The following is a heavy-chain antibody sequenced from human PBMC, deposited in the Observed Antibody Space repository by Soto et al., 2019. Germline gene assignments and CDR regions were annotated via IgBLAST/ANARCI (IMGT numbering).Heavy chain of an antibody. V-gene: IGHV3-21*01. CDR3: TREVQPGVRREYDY. Sequence: EAHLVESGGGLVKPGGSLRLSCEASAFTFVSHTMNWVRQAPGKGLEWVSSIDSGGSRTFYADTVKDRFTISRDNAKNSLVREMNSLRAEDTAVYFCTREVQPGVRREYDYWVQGTLVTVSS. J-gene: IGHJ4*02. D-gene: IGHD1-1*01. CDR2: IDSGGSRT. CDR1: AFTFVSHT.